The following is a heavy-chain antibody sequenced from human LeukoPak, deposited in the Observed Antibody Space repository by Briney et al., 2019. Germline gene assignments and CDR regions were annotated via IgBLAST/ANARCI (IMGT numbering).Heavy chain of an antibody. CDR3: AKGRYDSSGYYHNWFDP. D-gene: IGHD3-22*01. V-gene: IGHV1-8*01. CDR1: RYTFTNYD. J-gene: IGHJ5*02. CDR2: MNPSSGNT. Sequence: GASVKVSCKASRYTFTNYDINWVRQATGQGLEWMGWMNPSSGNTGYAQKFQGRVTMTRNTSISTAYMELSSLRSEDTAVYYCAKGRYDSSGYYHNWFDPWGQGTLVTVSS.